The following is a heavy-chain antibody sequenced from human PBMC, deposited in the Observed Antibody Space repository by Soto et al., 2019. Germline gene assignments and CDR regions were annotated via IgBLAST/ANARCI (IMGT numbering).Heavy chain of an antibody. V-gene: IGHV1-18*01. D-gene: IGHD3-10*01. Sequence: ASVKVSCKASGYTFTSSGISWVRQAPGQGLEWMGWISTDNGNTKYAQHLQGRVSMTTDTSTSTAYMDLRSLRSDDTAVYYCARDRVTIVRGVLYFQHWGQGSLVTVAS. CDR1: GYTFTSSG. CDR2: ISTDNGNT. CDR3: ARDRVTIVRGVLYFQH. J-gene: IGHJ1*01.